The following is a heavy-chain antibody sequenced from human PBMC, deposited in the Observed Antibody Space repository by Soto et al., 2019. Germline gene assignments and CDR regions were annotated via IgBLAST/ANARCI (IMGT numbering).Heavy chain of an antibody. V-gene: IGHV3-53*01. CDR3: ARDGGFNTV. CDR2: IYSDGSP. J-gene: IGHJ4*02. CDR1: GFTVSSNY. Sequence: VGSLRLSCAASGFTVSSNYMKWFRQAPGKGLQWVSVIYSDGSPFYADSVKGRFTISRDNSKNTLYLQTNSLRAEDTAMYYCARDGGFNTVWGQGTLATFSS. D-gene: IGHD2-15*01.